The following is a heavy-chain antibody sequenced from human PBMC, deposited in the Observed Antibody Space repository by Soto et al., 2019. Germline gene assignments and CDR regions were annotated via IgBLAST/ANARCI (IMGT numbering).Heavy chain of an antibody. J-gene: IGHJ4*02. CDR2: INAGNGNT. V-gene: IGHV1-3*01. Sequence: ASVKVSCKASGDTFTYALHWVRQAPGQSLEWLGWINAGNGNTKYSQKFQGRVTITRDTFASTAYMELRSLRSEDTAVYYCARYGNTWGKFDYWGQGTLVTVSS. D-gene: IGHD7-27*01. CDR3: ARYGNTWGKFDY. CDR1: GDTFTYA.